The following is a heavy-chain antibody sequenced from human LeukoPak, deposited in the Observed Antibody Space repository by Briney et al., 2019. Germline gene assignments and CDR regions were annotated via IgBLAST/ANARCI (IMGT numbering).Heavy chain of an antibody. D-gene: IGHD3-22*01. J-gene: IGHJ4*02. CDR3: ATQGTTKYYDSSFDY. V-gene: IGHV1-24*01. CDR2: FDPEAGET. CDR1: GYTLTELS. Sequence: GASVKVSCKVSGYTLTELSMHCVRQVLGKGREWMGGFDPEAGETIYAQKSQGRVTMTEDTSTDTAYMELSSLRSEDTAVYYCATQGTTKYYDSSFDYWGQGTLVTVSS.